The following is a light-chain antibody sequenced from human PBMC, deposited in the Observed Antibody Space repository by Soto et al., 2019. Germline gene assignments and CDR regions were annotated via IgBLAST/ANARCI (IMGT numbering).Light chain of an antibody. Sequence: DIQMTQSPSSLSASVGDRVTITCQASQVINNYLNWYQQKPGKAPKLLIFDASNLETGVQSKFSGSGSGTDFTFTISSLQPEDIATYYCKQYKNLPITFGQGTRLEIK. CDR1: QVINNY. J-gene: IGKJ5*01. CDR3: KQYKNLPIT. V-gene: IGKV1-33*01. CDR2: DAS.